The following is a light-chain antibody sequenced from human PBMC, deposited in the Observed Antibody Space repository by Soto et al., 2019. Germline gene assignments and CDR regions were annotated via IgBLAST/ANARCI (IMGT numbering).Light chain of an antibody. Sequence: EIVLTQSPGTLSLSTGERATLSCRASQSVSTTYLGWYKQKPGQAPRLLVYGTSRRATGIPYRFSGSGSGTDFTLTISSLEPEDFAVYYCQHYGSSPPMYTFGQGTKLEI. CDR1: QSVSTTY. CDR3: QHYGSSPPMYT. CDR2: GTS. V-gene: IGKV3-20*01. J-gene: IGKJ2*01.